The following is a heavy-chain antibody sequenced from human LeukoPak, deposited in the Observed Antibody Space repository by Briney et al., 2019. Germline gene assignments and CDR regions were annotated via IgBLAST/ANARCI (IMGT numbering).Heavy chain of an antibody. CDR2: INPHSGGT. CDR1: GYTFTGYY. V-gene: IGHV1-2*02. J-gene: IGHJ3*02. D-gene: IGHD3-9*01. CDR3: ARSDQLRYFDWLLGGDAFDI. Sequence: GASVKVSCKASGYTFTGYYIHWVRQAPGQGLEWMGWINPHSGGTDHAQKFQGRVTMTTDTSTSTAYMELRSLRSDDTAVYYCARSDQLRYFDWLLGGDAFDIWGQGTMVTVSS.